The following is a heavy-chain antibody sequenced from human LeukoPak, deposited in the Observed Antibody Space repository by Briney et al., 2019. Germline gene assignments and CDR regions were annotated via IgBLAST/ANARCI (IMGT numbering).Heavy chain of an antibody. V-gene: IGHV4-59*12. CDR2: IYYSGST. D-gene: IGHD2-2*01. CDR3: ARVRSGSTARDYYYMDI. CDR1: SGSISSYY. J-gene: IGHJ6*03. Sequence: PSETLSLTCTVSSGSISSYYWCWIRQPPGKGLEWIGYIYYSGSTNYNPSLKSRVTMSVDTSKNQFSLKLSSVTAADTAVYYCARVRSGSTARDYYYMDIWGKGTTVTVSS.